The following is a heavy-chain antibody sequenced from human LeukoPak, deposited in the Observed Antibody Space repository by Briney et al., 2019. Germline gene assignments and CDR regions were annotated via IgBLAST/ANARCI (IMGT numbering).Heavy chain of an antibody. D-gene: IGHD6-6*01. J-gene: IGHJ5*02. V-gene: IGHV4-31*03. CDR1: GGSISSGGYY. CDR3: ARDSARSIAADWGFDP. CDR2: IYYSGST. Sequence: SQTLSLTCTVSGGSISSGGYYWSWIRQHPGKGLEWIGYIYYSGSTYYNPSLKSRVTISVDTSKNRFSLKLSSVTAADTAVYYCARDSARSIAADWGFDPWGQGTLVTVSS.